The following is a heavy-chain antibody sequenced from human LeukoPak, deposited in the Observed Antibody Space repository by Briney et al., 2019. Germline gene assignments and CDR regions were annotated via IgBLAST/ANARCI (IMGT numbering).Heavy chain of an antibody. Sequence: GGFLRLYSAASGFDSGSYAMIWVRQSPGKGLDWISSISCNAETTYYADSVKGRFTISRDNSKHTLYLQMNSLRAEDTAVYYCAKGSPYDIVAGSYYYYYYMDVWGKGTTVTVSS. D-gene: IGHD3-9*01. CDR1: GFDSGSYA. V-gene: IGHV3-23*01. CDR2: ISCNAETT. J-gene: IGHJ6*03. CDR3: AKGSPYDIVAGSYYYYYYMDV.